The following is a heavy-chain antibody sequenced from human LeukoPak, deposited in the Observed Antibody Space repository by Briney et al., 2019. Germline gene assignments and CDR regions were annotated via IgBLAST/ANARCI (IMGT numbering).Heavy chain of an antibody. CDR3: ARGGAVSSGLHFDY. D-gene: IGHD6-19*01. J-gene: IGHJ4*02. CDR2: INHSGST. V-gene: IGHV4-34*01. CDR1: GGSFSGYY. Sequence: SETLSLTCAVYGGSFSGYYWSWIRQPPGKGLEWIGEINHSGSTNYNPSLKSRVTISVDTSKNQFSLKLSSVTAADTAVCYCARGGAVSSGLHFDYWGQGTLVTVSS.